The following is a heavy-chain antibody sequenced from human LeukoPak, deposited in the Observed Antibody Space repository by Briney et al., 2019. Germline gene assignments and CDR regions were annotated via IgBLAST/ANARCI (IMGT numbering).Heavy chain of an antibody. CDR1: GYTFTDNY. D-gene: IGHD1-14*01. CDR2: INPNTGGT. J-gene: IGHJ4*02. V-gene: IGHV1-2*02. Sequence: ASVKVSCMASGYTFTDNYIHWLRQAPGQGLEWMGWINPNTGGTNYAQKFQGRVTMTRDTSVNTAYMELYRLTSDDTAVYYCASTPNLNYFDYWGQGTLVTVSS. CDR3: ASTPNLNYFDY.